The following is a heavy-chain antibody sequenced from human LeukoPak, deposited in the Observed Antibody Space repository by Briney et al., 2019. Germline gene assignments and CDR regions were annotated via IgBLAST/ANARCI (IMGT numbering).Heavy chain of an antibody. D-gene: IGHD4-4*01. CDR1: GFTFSSYS. V-gene: IGHV3-74*01. J-gene: IGHJ4*02. CDR2: INGDGSST. Sequence: GGSLRLSCAASGFTFSSYSMRWVRQAPGKGLVRVSRINGDGSSTSYADSVKGRFSISRDNAKNTLYLQMNSLRAEDTAVYYCVRQYSNFDRWGPGTLVTVSS. CDR3: VRQYSNFDR.